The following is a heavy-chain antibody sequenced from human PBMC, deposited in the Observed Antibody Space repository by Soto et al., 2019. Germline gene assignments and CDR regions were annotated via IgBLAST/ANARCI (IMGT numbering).Heavy chain of an antibody. CDR1: RGSIRNGDYY. CDR2: IYYSGTT. CDR3: ARSRGREYHWLFSWMDV. D-gene: IGHD3-9*01. V-gene: IGHV4-30-4*01. J-gene: IGHJ6*02. Sequence: PSETLSLTCTVSRGSIRNGDYYWSWIRQTPGKALEWIGSIYYSGTTHNNTFLQIQVSVLMDTPKNPFSLKLTFVMAADTAAYYCARSRGREYHWLFSWMDVWGQEATLKVS.